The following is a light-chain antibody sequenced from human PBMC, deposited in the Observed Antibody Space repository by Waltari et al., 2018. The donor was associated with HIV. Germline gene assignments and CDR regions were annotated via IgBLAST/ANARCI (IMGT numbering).Light chain of an antibody. V-gene: IGKV1-39*01. CDR2: AAS. CDR3: QQSYSIPPI. Sequence: DIQMTQSPSSLSASVGDRVAITCRASQNITSCLNWYQQKPGKAPTLLIYAASTLQSGVPSRFSGSGSGTDFTLTISSLQPGDFATYYCQQSYSIPPIFGQGTKLEI. CDR1: QNITSC. J-gene: IGKJ2*01.